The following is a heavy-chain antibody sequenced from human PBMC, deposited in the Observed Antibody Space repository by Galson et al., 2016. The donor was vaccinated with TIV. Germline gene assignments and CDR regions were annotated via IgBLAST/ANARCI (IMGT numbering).Heavy chain of an antibody. CDR1: GYTFTTHP. D-gene: IGHD2-21*01. J-gene: IGHJ4*02. Sequence: SVKVSCKASGYTFTTHPIHWVRQAPGQRLEWMGRIDAGNGNTKYSQKFQDRVTITSDTSASTVYLELSSLTSEDTAVYYCARPPYCVDDYYKYDSWGQGTLVTVSS. CDR2: IDAGNGNT. CDR3: ARPPYCVDDYYKYDS. V-gene: IGHV1-3*01.